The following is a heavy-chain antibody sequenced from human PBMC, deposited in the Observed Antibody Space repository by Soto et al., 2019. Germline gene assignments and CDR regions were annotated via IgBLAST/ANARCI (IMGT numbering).Heavy chain of an antibody. CDR1: GGSFSGYY. CDR2: INHSGST. CDR3: ARMDDNDFDYYYYGMDV. J-gene: IGHJ6*02. V-gene: IGHV4-34*01. D-gene: IGHD3-16*01. Sequence: QVQLQQWGAGLLKPSETLSLTCAVYGGSFSGYYWSWIRQPPGKGLEWIGEINHSGSTNYNPSLKSRVTLSVDTSKNQVSLKLSSVTAADTAVYYCARMDDNDFDYYYYGMDVWGQGTTVTVSS.